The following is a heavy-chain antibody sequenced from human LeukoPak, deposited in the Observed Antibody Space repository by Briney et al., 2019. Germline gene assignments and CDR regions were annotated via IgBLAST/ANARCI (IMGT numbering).Heavy chain of an antibody. CDR2: ISGSGGST. CDR1: GFTFSSYA. D-gene: IGHD5-18*01. CDR3: AKDLAAMAAFDY. V-gene: IGHV3-23*01. Sequence: GGTLRLSCAASGFTFSSYAMSWVRQAPGKGLERVSAISGSGGSTYYADSVKGRFTISRDNSKNTLYLQMNSLRAEDTAVYYCAKDLAAMAAFDYWGQGTLVTVSS. J-gene: IGHJ4*02.